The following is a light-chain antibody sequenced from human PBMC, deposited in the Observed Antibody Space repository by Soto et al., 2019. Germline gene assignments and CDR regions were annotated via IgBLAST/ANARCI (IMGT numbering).Light chain of an antibody. V-gene: IGLV2-14*03. Sequence: QSALTQPASVSGSPGQSITISCTGTSSDIGARNYVSWYQQHPGKAPRLMIYDVSNRPSGVSYRFSGSKSDNTASLTISGLQAEDEADYYCSSYSSSNTHVVFGGGTKVTVL. CDR1: SSDIGARNY. CDR2: DVS. CDR3: SSYSSSNTHVV. J-gene: IGLJ2*01.